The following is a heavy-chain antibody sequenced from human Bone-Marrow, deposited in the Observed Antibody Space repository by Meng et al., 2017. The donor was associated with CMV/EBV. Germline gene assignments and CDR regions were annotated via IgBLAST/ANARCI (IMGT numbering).Heavy chain of an antibody. J-gene: IGHJ4*02. V-gene: IGHV4-34*01. CDR2: INHSGST. Sequence: GSLRLSCAVYGGSFSGYYWSWIRQPPGKGLEWIGEINHSGSTNYNPSLKSRLTISVDTSKNQFSLKLSSVTAADTAVYFCARGRFRHTYWGQGTLVTDSS. CDR3: ARGRFRHTY. D-gene: IGHD3-3*01. CDR1: GGSFSGYY.